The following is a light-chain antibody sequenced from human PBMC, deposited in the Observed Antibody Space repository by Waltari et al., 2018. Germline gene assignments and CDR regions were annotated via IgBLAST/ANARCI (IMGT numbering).Light chain of an antibody. CDR3: QSYDSGLNGLF. J-gene: IGLJ2*01. V-gene: IGLV1-40*01. Sequence: QSVLTQPPSVSGAPGQRVTISCTGSSSNIGSPYNVHWYQQVPGRAPKLLIYYDSQRPSGVPDRFSGSKSGTSASLAITGLQAEDEAEYFCQSYDSGLNGLFFGGGTKVTVL. CDR1: SSNIGSPYN. CDR2: YDS.